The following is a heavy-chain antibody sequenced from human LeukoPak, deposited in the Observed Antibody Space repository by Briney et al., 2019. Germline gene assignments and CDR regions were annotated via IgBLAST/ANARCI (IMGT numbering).Heavy chain of an antibody. CDR2: ISDSGGNT. Sequence: GGSLRLSCAASGFTFNSYAMSWVRQAPWERLQWVSGISDSGGNTYYADSVRGRFTISRDNSKNTLYLQMNSLRAEDTAVYYCANLAAGEGYVGYYYYGMDVWGQGTTVTVSS. J-gene: IGHJ6*02. V-gene: IGHV3-23*01. D-gene: IGHD1-1*01. CDR1: GFTFNSYA. CDR3: ANLAAGEGYVGYYYYGMDV.